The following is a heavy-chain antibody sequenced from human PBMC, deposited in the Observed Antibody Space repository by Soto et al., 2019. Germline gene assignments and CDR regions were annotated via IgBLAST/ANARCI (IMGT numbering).Heavy chain of an antibody. V-gene: IGHV3-30*18. CDR3: AKALYADENGCDI. CDR1: GFTFSSYG. Sequence: PGGSRRLSCAASGFTFSSYGMQWVRQAPGKGLEWVAVISYDGSNKYYADSVKGRFTISRDNSKNTLYLQMNSLRAEDTTVYYWAKALYADENGCDIWRKATMVTV. D-gene: IGHD2-2*01. CDR2: ISYDGSNK. J-gene: IGHJ3*02.